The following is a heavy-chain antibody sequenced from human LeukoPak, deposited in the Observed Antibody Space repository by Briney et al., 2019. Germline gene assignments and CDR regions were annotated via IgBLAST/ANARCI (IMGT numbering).Heavy chain of an antibody. Sequence: GGSLRLSCSASGFTFISYAIHWVRQARGKGLEWVSSISSITSSYLHYADSVKGRFTISRDNVKNSLYLQMNSLRAEDTAVYYCARLGESTTDFDYWGQGTLVTVSS. V-gene: IGHV3-21*01. CDR2: ISSITSSYL. D-gene: IGHD1-14*01. CDR1: GFTFISYA. CDR3: ARLGESTTDFDY. J-gene: IGHJ4*02.